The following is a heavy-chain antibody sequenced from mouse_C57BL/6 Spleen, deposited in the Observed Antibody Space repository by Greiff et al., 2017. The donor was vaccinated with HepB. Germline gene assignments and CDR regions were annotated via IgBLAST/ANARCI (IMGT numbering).Heavy chain of an antibody. V-gene: IGHV5-9-1*02. J-gene: IGHJ1*03. Sequence: VQLKESGEGLVKPGGSLKLSCAASGFTFSSYAMSWVRQTPEKRLEWVAYISSGGDYIYYADTVKSRFTISRDNARNTLYLQMSSLKSEDTAMYYCTRELRWYFDVWGTGTTVTVSS. CDR2: ISSGGDYI. CDR3: TRELRWYFDV. D-gene: IGHD1-1*01. CDR1: GFTFSSYA.